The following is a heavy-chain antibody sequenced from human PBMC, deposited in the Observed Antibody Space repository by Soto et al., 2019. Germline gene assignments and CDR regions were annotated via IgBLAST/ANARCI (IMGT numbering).Heavy chain of an antibody. CDR3: ARQKLKSSTWYGSLDS. J-gene: IGHJ4*02. Sequence: GVSLRLSCVASGFRFSSHAMTWVRPAPGKGLEWVSVISAGSGNTYYAESVKGRFTVSRDNSKNTLWLQMDSLRVEDTGLYYCARQKLKSSTWYGSLDSWGQGTLVTVS. CDR2: ISAGSGNT. D-gene: IGHD2-2*01. CDR1: GFRFSSHA. V-gene: IGHV3-23*01.